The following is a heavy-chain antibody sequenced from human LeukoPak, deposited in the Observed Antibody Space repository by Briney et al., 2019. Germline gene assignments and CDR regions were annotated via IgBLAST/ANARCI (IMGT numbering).Heavy chain of an antibody. V-gene: IGHV1-3*01. J-gene: IGHJ5*02. CDR3: AREGYDYVWGSYRYYNWFDP. CDR1: GYTFTSYA. Sequence: ASVKVSCKASGYTFTSYAMHWVRQAPGQRLEWMGWINAGNGNTKYSQKFQGRVTITRDTSASTAYMELSSLRSEDTAVYYCAREGYDYVWGSYRYYNWFDPWGQGTLATVSS. D-gene: IGHD3-16*02. CDR2: INAGNGNT.